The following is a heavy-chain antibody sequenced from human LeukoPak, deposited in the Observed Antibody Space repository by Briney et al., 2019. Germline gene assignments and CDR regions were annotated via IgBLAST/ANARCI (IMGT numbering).Heavy chain of an antibody. CDR2: IGPHSTFT. CDR1: RFAVNGHN. D-gene: IGHD2/OR15-2a*01. Sequence: GAATKLVSTAPRFAVNGHNIHLGRQRPRQKIKWMGYIGPHSTFTSSPQEFQGRVTMTRDASMSTAYMELTRLTSDDTAVYYCVREGEGPLSKDFDYWGQGTLVTVSS. CDR3: VREGEGPLSKDFDY. J-gene: IGHJ4*02. V-gene: IGHV1-2*02.